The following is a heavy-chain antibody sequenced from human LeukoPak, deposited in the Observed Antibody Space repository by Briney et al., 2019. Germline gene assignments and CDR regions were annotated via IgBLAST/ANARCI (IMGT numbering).Heavy chain of an antibody. CDR1: GGSFSGYY. Sequence: PSETLSLTCAVYGGSFSGYYWSWIRQPPGKGLEWIGEINHSGSTNYNPSLKSRVTISVDTSKNQFSLKLSSVTAADTALYYCTRDSLLPSAMGYYYMDVWGKGTTVTVSS. D-gene: IGHD2-2*01. CDR3: TRDSLLPSAMGYYYMDV. CDR2: INHSGST. V-gene: IGHV4-34*01. J-gene: IGHJ6*03.